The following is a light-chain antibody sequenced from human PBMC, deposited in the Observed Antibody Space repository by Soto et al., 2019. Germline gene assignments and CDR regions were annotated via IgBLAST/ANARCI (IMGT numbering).Light chain of an antibody. CDR1: SSDIGSYNY. J-gene: IGLJ2*01. CDR2: EVT. CDR3: SSYTSDTTVV. V-gene: IGLV2-14*01. Sequence: QSALTQPASVSGSPGQSITISCTGTSSDIGSYNYVAWYQQFPGKVPKLMIFEVTNRPSGVSYRFSGSKSGNTASLTISGLQAEDEADYYCSSYTSDTTVVFGGGTKVTVL.